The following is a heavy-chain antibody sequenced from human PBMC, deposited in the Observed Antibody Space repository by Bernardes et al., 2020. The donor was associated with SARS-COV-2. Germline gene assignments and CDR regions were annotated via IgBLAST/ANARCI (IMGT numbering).Heavy chain of an antibody. J-gene: IGHJ4*02. V-gene: IGHV4-34*01. CDR1: GGSFSGYY. D-gene: IGHD3-22*01. Sequence: LSLTCAVYGGSFSGYYWSWIRQPPGKGLEWIGEINHSGSTNYNPSLKSRVTISVDTSKNQFSLKLSSVTAADTAVYYCVRDYYYDSSGYYYFDYWGQGTLVTVSS. CDR3: VRDYYYDSSGYYYFDY. CDR2: INHSGST.